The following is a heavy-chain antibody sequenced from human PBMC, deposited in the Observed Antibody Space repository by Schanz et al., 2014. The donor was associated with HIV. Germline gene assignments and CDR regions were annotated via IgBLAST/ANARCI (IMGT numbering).Heavy chain of an antibody. Sequence: EVQLVESGGGLVQPGRSLRLSCAASGFTFDDYAMHWVRQAPGKGLEWVSGITWNSRSIGYADSVKGRFTISRDNAKNSLYLQMNSLRAEDTALYYCAKVGRIYSTTWIDHWGQGTLVTVSS. D-gene: IGHD6-13*01. J-gene: IGHJ4*02. CDR3: AKVGRIYSTTWIDH. CDR1: GFTFDDYA. CDR2: ITWNSRSI. V-gene: IGHV3-9*01.